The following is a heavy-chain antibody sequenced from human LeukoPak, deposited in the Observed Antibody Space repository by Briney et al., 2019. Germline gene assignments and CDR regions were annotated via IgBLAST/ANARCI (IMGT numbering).Heavy chain of an antibody. J-gene: IGHJ4*02. CDR1: GFTFSSYA. D-gene: IGHD2-15*01. V-gene: IGHV3-23*01. CDR2: ISGSGGST. CDR3: AKSGRYCSGGSCYQEASLDY. Sequence: GGSLRLSCAASGFTFSSYAMSWVRQAPGKGLEWVSAISGSGGSTYYADSVKGRFTISRDNSKNTLYLQMNSLRAEDTAVYYCAKSGRYCSGGSCYQEASLDYWGQGILVTVSS.